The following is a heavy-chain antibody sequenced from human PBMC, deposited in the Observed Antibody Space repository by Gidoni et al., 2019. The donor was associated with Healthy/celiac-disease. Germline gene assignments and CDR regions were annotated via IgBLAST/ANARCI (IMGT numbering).Heavy chain of an antibody. V-gene: IGHV3-30*18. Sequence: QVQLVESGGGVVQPGRSLRLSCAASGFTFSSYGMHWVRQAPGQGLEWVAVISYDGSNKYYADSVKGRFTISRDNSKNTLHLQMNSLRAEDTAVYYCAKDLPYSSSWQLGAFDIWGQGTMVTVSS. J-gene: IGHJ3*02. D-gene: IGHD6-13*01. CDR1: GFTFSSYG. CDR2: ISYDGSNK. CDR3: AKDLPYSSSWQLGAFDI.